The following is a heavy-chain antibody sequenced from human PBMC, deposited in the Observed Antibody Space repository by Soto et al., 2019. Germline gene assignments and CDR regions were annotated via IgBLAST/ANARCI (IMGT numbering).Heavy chain of an antibody. CDR2: IYSGGST. CDR3: ARDSSGYDSGSDP. J-gene: IGHJ5*02. Sequence: PGGSLRLSCAASGFTVNSHYMNWVRQAPGKGLEYVSVIYSGGSTYYSNSVKGRFTISRDNAKNSLYLQMNSLRAEDTAVYYCARDSSGYDSGSDPWGQGTLVTVS. D-gene: IGHD5-12*01. CDR1: GFTVNSHY. V-gene: IGHV3-66*01.